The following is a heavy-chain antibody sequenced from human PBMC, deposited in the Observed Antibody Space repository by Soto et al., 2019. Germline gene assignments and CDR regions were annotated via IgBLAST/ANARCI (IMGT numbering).Heavy chain of an antibody. D-gene: IGHD3-9*01. CDR2: ISGSGGTT. CDR3: AKGSFDVLTGYQDY. CDR1: GFTFDNYA. V-gene: IGHV3-23*01. Sequence: GGSLRLSCAVSGFTFDNYAMSWVHQAPGKGLEWVSLISGSGGTTYYADSVKGRFTISRDNSKNTLYLQMNSLRGEDTAVYYCAKGSFDVLTGYQDYWGQGTLVTVSS. J-gene: IGHJ4*02.